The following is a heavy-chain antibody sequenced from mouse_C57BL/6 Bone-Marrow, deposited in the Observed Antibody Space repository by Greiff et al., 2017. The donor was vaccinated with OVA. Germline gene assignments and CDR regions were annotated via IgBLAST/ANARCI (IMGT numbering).Heavy chain of an antibody. V-gene: IGHV5-17*01. Sequence: DVMLVESGGGLVKPGGSLKLSCAASGFTFSDYGMHWVRQAPEKGLEWVAYISSGSSTIYYAATVKGRFTIARNNAKNTLFLQMTSLRSEDTAMYYCARRTFRGAMDYWGQGTSVTVSS. CDR3: ARRTFRGAMDY. CDR2: ISSGSSTI. J-gene: IGHJ4*01. CDR1: GFTFSDYG.